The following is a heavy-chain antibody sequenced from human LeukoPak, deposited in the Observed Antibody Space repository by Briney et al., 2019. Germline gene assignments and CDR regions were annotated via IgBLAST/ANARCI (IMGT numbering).Heavy chain of an antibody. D-gene: IGHD4-17*01. CDR1: GFTLSSYA. J-gene: IGHJ4*02. CDR2: ISVIGNT. Sequence: GGSLRLSCAASGFTLSSYAMSWVRDGPGKGLEWVSAISVIGNTYYADSEKGRFTISRDLYKNAVFLQMNSLSAEDTAVYYCARDSYGDANFDTWGQGTLVTVSS. CDR3: ARDSYGDANFDT. V-gene: IGHV3-23*01.